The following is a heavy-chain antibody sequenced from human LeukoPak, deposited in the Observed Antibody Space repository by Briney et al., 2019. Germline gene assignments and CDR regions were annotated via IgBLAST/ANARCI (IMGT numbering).Heavy chain of an antibody. D-gene: IGHD3-3*01. CDR3: AKDWFATTDY. V-gene: IGHV3-74*01. J-gene: IGHJ4*02. Sequence: GGSLRLSCAASGFPFSVSWMHWFRQVPGKGLMWVSRITTDETTTYADSVRGRFTISRDNAKNTVYLQMNSLRVEDTAVYYCAKDWFATTDYWGQGILVTVSS. CDR1: GFPFSVSW. CDR2: ITTDETT.